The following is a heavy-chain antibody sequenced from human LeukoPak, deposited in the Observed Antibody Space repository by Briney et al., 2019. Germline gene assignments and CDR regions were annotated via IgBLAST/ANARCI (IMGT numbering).Heavy chain of an antibody. J-gene: IGHJ4*02. Sequence: GGSLRLSCAASRLTFSSYWMTWVRQAPGKGLEWVSTISGDGTETFFADSVKGRFTISRDNSKSTVSLQMNSLRVEDMAVYYCAKGGHYSFFDYWGQGTLVTVSS. CDR2: ISGDGTET. CDR1: RLTFSSYW. CDR3: AKGGHYSFFDY. V-gene: IGHV3-23*01. D-gene: IGHD2-15*01.